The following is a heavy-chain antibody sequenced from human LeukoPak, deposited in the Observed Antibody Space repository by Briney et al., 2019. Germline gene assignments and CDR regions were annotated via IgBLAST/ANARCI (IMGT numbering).Heavy chain of an antibody. Sequence: GGSLRLSRAASGFTFSSYAMSWVRQAPGKGLEWVSAISGSGGSTYYADSVKGRFTISRDNSKNTLYLQMNSLRAEDTAVYYCAKQQVGITAFDYWGQGTLVTVSS. D-gene: IGHD2-21*01. CDR1: GFTFSSYA. V-gene: IGHV3-23*01. CDR2: ISGSGGST. CDR3: AKQQVGITAFDY. J-gene: IGHJ4*02.